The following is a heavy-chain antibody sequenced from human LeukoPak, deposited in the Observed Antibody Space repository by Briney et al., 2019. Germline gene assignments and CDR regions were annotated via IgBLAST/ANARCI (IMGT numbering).Heavy chain of an antibody. J-gene: IGHJ5*02. D-gene: IGHD1-26*01. Sequence: SVKVSCKASGGTFSSYAISWVRQAPGQGLEWMGGIIPIFGTANYAQKFQGRVTITADESTSTAYMELRSLRSDDTAVYYCARAGLVGATYSWFDPWGQGTLVTVSS. V-gene: IGHV1-69*13. CDR2: IIPIFGTA. CDR3: ARAGLVGATYSWFDP. CDR1: GGTFSSYA.